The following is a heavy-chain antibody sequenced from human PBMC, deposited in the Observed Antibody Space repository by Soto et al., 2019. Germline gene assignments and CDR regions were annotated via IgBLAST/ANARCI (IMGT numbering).Heavy chain of an antibody. J-gene: IGHJ4*02. D-gene: IGHD6-13*01. Sequence: GGSLRLSCAASGFTFSSYAMNWVRQAPGKGLEWVSGISGSGGSTYYADSVKGRFTISRDNSKNTLYLQMNSLRAEDTAVYYCPKDMISSSSRDTEYWGQGTLVTV. CDR2: ISGSGGST. CDR3: PKDMISSSSRDTEY. V-gene: IGHV3-23*01. CDR1: GFTFSSYA.